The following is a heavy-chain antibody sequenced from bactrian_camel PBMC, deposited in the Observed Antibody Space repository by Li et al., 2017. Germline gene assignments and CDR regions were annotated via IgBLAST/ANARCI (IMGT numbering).Heavy chain of an antibody. CDR2: TISSDGST. CDR3: AADRALDDDCYVGSLYTDFAY. Sequence: QLVESGGGSVQAGGSLTLSCTASGFTLDDGEMAWFRQAPGNKCELVSTISSDGSTYYVDSVKGRFTISQDNAKNTVTLQMNSLRPEDTAMYYCAADRALDDDCYVGSLYTDFAYWGQGTQVTVS. CDR1: GFTLDDGE. D-gene: IGHD3*01. J-gene: IGHJ6*01. V-gene: IGHV3S63*01.